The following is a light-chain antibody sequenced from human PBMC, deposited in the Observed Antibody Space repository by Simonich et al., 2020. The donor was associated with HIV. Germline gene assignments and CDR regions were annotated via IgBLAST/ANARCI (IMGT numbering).Light chain of an antibody. CDR3: QTWGAGAGANWV. CDR1: SGHSSYA. J-gene: IGLJ3*02. V-gene: IGLV4-69*01. CDR2: LNSDGSH. Sequence: QLVLTQSPSASASLGASVKLTCTLSSGHSSYAIAWHQQQPEKGPRYLMKLNSDGSHSKGDGLPDRFSGSSAGAERYLTISSLQSEDEADYYCQTWGAGAGANWVFGGGTKLTVL.